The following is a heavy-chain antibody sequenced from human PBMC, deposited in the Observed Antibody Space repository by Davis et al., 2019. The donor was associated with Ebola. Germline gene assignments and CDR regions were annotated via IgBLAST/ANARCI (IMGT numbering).Heavy chain of an antibody. V-gene: IGHV5-51*01. D-gene: IGHD5-12*01. J-gene: IGHJ6*02. Sequence: GESLKISCQGSGYSFTSYWIGWVRQMPGKGLEWMGIIYPGDSDTRYSPSFQGQVTISADKSISTAYLQWSSLKASDTAMYYCARHSGAASGYDYLGYYGMDVWGQGTTVTVSS. CDR1: GYSFTSYW. CDR2: IYPGDSDT. CDR3: ARHSGAASGYDYLGYYGMDV.